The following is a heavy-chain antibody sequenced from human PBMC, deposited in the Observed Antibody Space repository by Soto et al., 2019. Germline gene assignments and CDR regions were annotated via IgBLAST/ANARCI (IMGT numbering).Heavy chain of an antibody. CDR2: ISWDSVKI. V-gene: IGHV3-9*01. Sequence: GGSLSLSCAACGFSIGDFSIHWVRQAPWKGLEWVSRISWDSVKIGYADSVTGRFSVSRDNAKNSLFLQMSSLKPEATAFYSWANDNPGRYGDYEDPWFEPLGQGNLVTFSS. D-gene: IGHD4-17*01. J-gene: IGHJ5*01. CDR1: GFSIGDFS. CDR3: ANDNPGRYGDYEDPWFEP.